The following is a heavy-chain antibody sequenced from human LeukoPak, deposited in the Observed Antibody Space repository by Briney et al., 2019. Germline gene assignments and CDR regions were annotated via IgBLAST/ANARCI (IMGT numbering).Heavy chain of an antibody. Sequence: GGSLRLSCAAPGFNVSTNYMSWVRQAPGKGLEWVSVIYRGGSTYYADSVKGRFTISRDNSKNTLYLQMNSLRAEDTAAYYCARVGDSNRYGMDVWGQGTTVTVSS. D-gene: IGHD2-21*02. CDR3: ARVGDSNRYGMDV. CDR2: IYRGGST. CDR1: GFNVSTNY. V-gene: IGHV3-66*01. J-gene: IGHJ6*02.